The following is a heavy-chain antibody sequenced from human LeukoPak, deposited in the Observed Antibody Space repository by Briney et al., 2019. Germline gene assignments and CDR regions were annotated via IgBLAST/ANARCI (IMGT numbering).Heavy chain of an antibody. CDR1: GDSIGDYF. Sequence: KPSETLSLTCTVSGDSIGDYFWNWIRQSPGKGLEWIAYIRSGNTNYNPSLRSRVTTSVDTSKNQFSLKLKSVTAADTAVYYCARRPWGGLDVWGQGTTVIVSS. CDR3: ARRPWGGLDV. V-gene: IGHV4-59*08. J-gene: IGHJ6*02. D-gene: IGHD7-27*01. CDR2: IRSGNT.